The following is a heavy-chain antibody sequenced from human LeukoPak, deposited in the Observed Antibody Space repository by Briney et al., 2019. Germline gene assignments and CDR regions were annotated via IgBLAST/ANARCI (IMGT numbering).Heavy chain of an antibody. V-gene: IGHV2-5*02. CDR1: GFSLSTSGVG. CDR2: IYWDDDK. CDR3: AHRRFGSKTIPFYYMDV. Sequence: SGPTLVNPTQTLTLTCTFSGFSLSTSGVGVGWIRQPPGKALEWLALIYWDDDKRYSPSLKSRLTITKDTSKNQVVLTMTNMDPVDTATYYCAHRRFGSKTIPFYYMDVWSKGTTVTVSS. J-gene: IGHJ6*03. D-gene: IGHD2-2*02.